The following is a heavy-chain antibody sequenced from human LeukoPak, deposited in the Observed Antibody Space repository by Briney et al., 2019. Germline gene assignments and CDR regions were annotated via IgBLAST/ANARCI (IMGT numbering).Heavy chain of an antibody. V-gene: IGHV4-39*01. CDR1: GGSISSSSYY. J-gene: IGHJ4*02. Sequence: SETLSLTCTVSGGSISSSSYYWGWIRQPPGKGLEWIGEINHSGSTNYNPSLKSRVTISVDTSKNQFSLKLSSVTAADTAVYYCARQKSKWLVPGYYFDYWGQGTLVTVSS. D-gene: IGHD6-19*01. CDR3: ARQKSKWLVPGYYFDY. CDR2: INHSGST.